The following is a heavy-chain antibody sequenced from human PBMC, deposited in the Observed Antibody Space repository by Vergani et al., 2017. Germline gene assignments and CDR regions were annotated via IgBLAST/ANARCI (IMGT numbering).Heavy chain of an antibody. Sequence: EVQLVESGGGLIQPGGSLRLSCAASGFTVSSNYMSWVRQAPGKGLEWVSVIYSGGSTYYADSVKGRFTISRDNSKNTLYLQMNSLRAEDTAVYYCARHEKVGVVSNGRIDPWGQGTLVTVSS. CDR3: ARHEKVGVVSNGRIDP. J-gene: IGHJ5*02. V-gene: IGHV3-53*01. CDR1: GFTVSSNY. D-gene: IGHD3-3*01. CDR2: IYSGGST.